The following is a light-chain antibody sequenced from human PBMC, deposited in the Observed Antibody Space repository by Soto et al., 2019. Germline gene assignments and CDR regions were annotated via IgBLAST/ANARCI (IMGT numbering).Light chain of an antibody. CDR3: QTWGTGLWV. CDR1: SGHSTYA. V-gene: IGLV4-69*01. J-gene: IGLJ3*02. CDR2: LNSDGSH. Sequence: QLVLTQSPSASASLGASVKLTCTLSSGHSTYAIAWHQQQPEKGPRYLMKLNSDGSHSKGDGIPDRFSGSSSGAERYLTISSLQSEDEADYYCQTWGTGLWVFGGGTKLNVL.